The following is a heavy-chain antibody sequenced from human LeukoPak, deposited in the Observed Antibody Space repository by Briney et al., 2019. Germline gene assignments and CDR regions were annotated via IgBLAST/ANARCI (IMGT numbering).Heavy chain of an antibody. D-gene: IGHD6-13*01. CDR2: IKSKTDGGTT. Sequence: GGSLRLSCAASGFTFRNAWMSWVRQAPGKGLEWVGRIKSKTDGGTTDYAAPVKGRFTISRDDSRNTLFLQMNSLKNEDTAVYYCTTVAAAGYMDYWGQGTLVTVSS. CDR3: TTVAAAGYMDY. J-gene: IGHJ4*02. CDR1: GFTFRNAW. V-gene: IGHV3-15*01.